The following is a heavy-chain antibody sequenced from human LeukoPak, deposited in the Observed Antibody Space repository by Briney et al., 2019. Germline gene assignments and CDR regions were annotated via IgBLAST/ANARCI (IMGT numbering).Heavy chain of an antibody. CDR1: GGTFSSYA. CDR3: ARSYGDYQFDY. V-gene: IGHV1-69*04. D-gene: IGHD4-17*01. Sequence: ASVKVSCKASGGTFSSYAISWVRQAPRQGLEWMGRIIPILGIANYAQKFQGRVTITADKSTSTAYMELSSLRSEGTAVYYCARSYGDYQFDYWGQGTLVTVSS. CDR2: IIPILGIA. J-gene: IGHJ4*02.